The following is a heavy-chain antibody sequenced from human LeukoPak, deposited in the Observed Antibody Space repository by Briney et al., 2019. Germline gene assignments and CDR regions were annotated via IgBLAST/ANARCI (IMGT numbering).Heavy chain of an antibody. CDR3: AREAIFTSITPSDY. V-gene: IGHV3-48*01. CDR2: ISSSSSIV. D-gene: IGHD4-23*01. CDR1: GFTFSDYS. J-gene: IGHJ4*02. Sequence: GGSLRLSCAASGFTFSDYSMNWVRQAPGKGLEWVSFISSSSSIVYYADSVKGRFTVSRDNAKNSLYLQMNSLRAEDTAVYYCAREAIFTSITPSDYWGQGTLVTVSS.